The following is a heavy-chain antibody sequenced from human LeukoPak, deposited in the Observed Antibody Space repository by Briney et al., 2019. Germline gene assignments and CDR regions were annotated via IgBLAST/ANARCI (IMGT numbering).Heavy chain of an antibody. CDR3: AKDPGKYFDWLLSSGHYFDY. CDR1: GFTFSSYA. CDR2: ISGSGGST. Sequence: GGSLRLSCAASGFTFSSYAMSWVRQAPGKGLEWVSAISGSGGSTYYADSVKGRFTISRDNSKNTLYLQMNSLRAEDTAVYYCAKDPGKYFDWLLSSGHYFDYRGQGTLVTVSS. V-gene: IGHV3-23*01. D-gene: IGHD3-9*01. J-gene: IGHJ4*02.